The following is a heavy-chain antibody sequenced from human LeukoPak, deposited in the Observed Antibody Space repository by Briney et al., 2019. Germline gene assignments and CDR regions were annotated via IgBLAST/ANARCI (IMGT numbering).Heavy chain of an antibody. J-gene: IGHJ5*02. CDR2: VSHSGTT. CDR1: GGSFSGYY. D-gene: IGHD3-16*01. V-gene: IGHV4-34*01. CDR3: ATSGWNGGGGFDP. Sequence: SETLSLTCDVSGGSFSGYYWSWIRQHPGKGLEWIGEVSHSGTTNYNPSLKSRVSMSIGASSTQFSLIMTSVTAADTAVYYCATSGWNGGGGFDPWGQGTLVIVSS.